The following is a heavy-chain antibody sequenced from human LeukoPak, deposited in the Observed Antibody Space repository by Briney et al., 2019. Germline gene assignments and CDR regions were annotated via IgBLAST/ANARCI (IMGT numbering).Heavy chain of an antibody. J-gene: IGHJ4*02. D-gene: IGHD2-2*02. V-gene: IGHV3-20*04. CDR3: AKDIGGGVVPAAIDY. CDR2: INWNGGSI. CDR1: GFTFDDYG. Sequence: PGGSLRLSCAASGFTFDDYGMSWVRQAPGKGLEWVSGINWNGGSIGYADSVKGRFTISRDNAKNSLYLQMNSLRAEDMALYYCAKDIGGGVVPAAIDYWGQGTLVTVSS.